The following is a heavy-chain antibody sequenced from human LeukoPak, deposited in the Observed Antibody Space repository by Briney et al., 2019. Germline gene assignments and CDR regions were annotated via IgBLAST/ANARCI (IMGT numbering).Heavy chain of an antibody. Sequence: SETLSLTCAVYGGSFSGYYWSWIRQPAGKGLEWIGRIYTSGSTNYNPSLKSRVTMSVDTSKNQFSLKLSSVTAADTAVYYCARDYYSSSWYVWFDPWGQGTLVTVSS. CDR1: GGSFSGYY. CDR2: IYTSGST. V-gene: IGHV4-4*07. J-gene: IGHJ5*02. D-gene: IGHD6-13*01. CDR3: ARDYYSSSWYVWFDP.